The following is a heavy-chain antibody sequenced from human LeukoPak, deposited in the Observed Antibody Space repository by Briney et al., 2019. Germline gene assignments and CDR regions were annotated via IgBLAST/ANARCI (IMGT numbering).Heavy chain of an antibody. Sequence: GASVKVSCKASGGTFSSYAISWVRQAPGQGLEWMGGIIPIFGTANYAQKFQGRVTITADKSTSTAYMELNSLRSEDTAVYYCAKGGGYQNYYMAVWGKGTTVTVSS. J-gene: IGHJ6*03. V-gene: IGHV1-69*06. CDR1: GGTFSSYA. CDR2: IIPIFGTA. D-gene: IGHD3-22*01. CDR3: AKGGGYQNYYMAV.